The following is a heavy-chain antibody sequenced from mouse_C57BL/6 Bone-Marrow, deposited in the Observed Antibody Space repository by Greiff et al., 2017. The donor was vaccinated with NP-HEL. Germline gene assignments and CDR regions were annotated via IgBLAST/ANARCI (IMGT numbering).Heavy chain of an antibody. J-gene: IGHJ3*01. CDR2: IYPRSGNT. CDR3: ARGSLAY. Sequence: VQLQQSGAELARPGASVKLSCKASGYTFTSYGISWVKQRPGQGLEWIGEIYPRSGNTYYNEKFKGKATLTADKSSSTAYMELRSLTSEDSAVYFCARGSLAYWGQGTLVTVSA. V-gene: IGHV1-81*01. CDR1: GYTFTSYG.